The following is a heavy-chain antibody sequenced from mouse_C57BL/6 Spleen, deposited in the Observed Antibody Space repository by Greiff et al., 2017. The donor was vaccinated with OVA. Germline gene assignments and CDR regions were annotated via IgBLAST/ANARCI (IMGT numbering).Heavy chain of an antibody. CDR1: GYAFSSSW. V-gene: IGHV1-82*01. Sequence: QVQLQQSGPELVKPGASVKISCKASGYAFSSSWLNWVKQRPGKGLEWIGRIYPGDGDTNYNGKFKGKATLTADKSSSTAYMQLSSLTSEDSAVYVCARWATVVATDWFAYWGQGTLVTVSA. CDR3: ARWATVVATDWFAY. J-gene: IGHJ3*01. D-gene: IGHD1-1*01. CDR2: IYPGDGDT.